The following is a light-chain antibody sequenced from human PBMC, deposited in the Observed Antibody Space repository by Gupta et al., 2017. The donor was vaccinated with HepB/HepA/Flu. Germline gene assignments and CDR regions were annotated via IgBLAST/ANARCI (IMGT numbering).Light chain of an antibody. CDR2: WAS. CDR1: QNVVYKTNYKNY. J-gene: IGKJ1*01. Sequence: DIVMTPSPDFLAVSLCESATITCRSSQNVVYKTNYKNYVWWNQKQPGPPTTLLFAWASTRESGVPGRCSGSGAGKDVTTTSSRLQDEYVAVYYCQQYYSTPLTFGQGTKVEIK. CDR3: QQYYSTPLT. V-gene: IGKV4-1*01.